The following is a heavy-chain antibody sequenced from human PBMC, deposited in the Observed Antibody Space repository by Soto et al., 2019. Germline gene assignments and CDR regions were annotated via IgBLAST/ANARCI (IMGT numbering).Heavy chain of an antibody. Sequence: QVQLVQSGAEVKKPGASVKVSCKASGYTFTHYYIHWVRQAPGQGLEWMGMINPSGGSTDYAQKVQGRVTMTTATSTTTVYMDLSSLRSDDTAVYYCARPPFPGCINGVCYPCDHWGQGTLVTVSS. V-gene: IGHV1-46*01. J-gene: IGHJ4*02. CDR3: ARPPFPGCINGVCYPCDH. CDR1: GYTFTHYY. D-gene: IGHD2-8*01. CDR2: INPSGGST.